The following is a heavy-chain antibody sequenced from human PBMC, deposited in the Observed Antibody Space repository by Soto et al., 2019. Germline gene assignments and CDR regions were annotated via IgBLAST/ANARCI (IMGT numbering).Heavy chain of an antibody. CDR2: ISGYNGYT. J-gene: IGHJ6*02. V-gene: IGHV1-18*01. Sequence: QGQLVQSGGEVKKPGASVKVSCKASGYTFTRYGISWVRQAPGQGLEWMGWISGYNGYTKYAQKFQGRVTMTVDTSTTTAYMELRSLTSDVRAVYYCAKNGQPPYYYYGMDVWGQGTTVTVSS. CDR3: AKNGQPPYYYYGMDV. CDR1: GYTFTRYG. D-gene: IGHD2-8*01.